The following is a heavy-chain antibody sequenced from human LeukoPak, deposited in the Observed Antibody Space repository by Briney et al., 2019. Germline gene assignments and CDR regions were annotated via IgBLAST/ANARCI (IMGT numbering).Heavy chain of an antibody. V-gene: IGHV3-74*01. CDR1: GFSFSSYW. J-gene: IGHJ6*02. CDR2: INSDGSST. Sequence: GGSLRLSCAASGFSFSSYWMYWVRHAPGKGLVWVSRINSDGSSTNYADSVKGRFTSSRDNAKNTLYLQMNSLRVEDTAVYYCTRDRYHYYGMDVWGQGTTVTVSS. CDR3: TRDRYHYYGMDV.